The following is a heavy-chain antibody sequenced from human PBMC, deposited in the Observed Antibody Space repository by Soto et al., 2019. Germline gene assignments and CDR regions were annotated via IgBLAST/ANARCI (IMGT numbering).Heavy chain of an antibody. D-gene: IGHD3-3*01. CDR1: GFTFSSYD. V-gene: IGHV3-13*01. Sequence: GGSLRLSCAASGFTFSSYDMHWVRQAAGKGLEWVSAIGTAGDTYYPGSVKGRFTISRENAKNSLYLQMNSLRAGDTAVYYCARSSTIFGVVNYGMDVWGQGTTVTVSS. J-gene: IGHJ6*02. CDR2: IGTAGDT. CDR3: ARSSTIFGVVNYGMDV.